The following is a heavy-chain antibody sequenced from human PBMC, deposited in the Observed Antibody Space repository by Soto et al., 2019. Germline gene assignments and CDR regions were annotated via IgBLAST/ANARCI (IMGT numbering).Heavy chain of an antibody. J-gene: IGHJ6*02. CDR2: INHVGTT. Sequence: NPSETLSLTCAVSGGSFSGYYCNWIRQPPGKGLEWIGEINHVGTTTYNPSLKSRVTITLDTSKSQISLTLNSLTAADTAVYYCARGGVRFHYAMDVWGLGTTVTVS. CDR1: GGSFSGYY. CDR3: ARGGVRFHYAMDV. D-gene: IGHD3-10*01. V-gene: IGHV4-34*01.